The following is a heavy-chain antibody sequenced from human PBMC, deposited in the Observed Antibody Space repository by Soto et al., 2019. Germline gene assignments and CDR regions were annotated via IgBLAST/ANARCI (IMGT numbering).Heavy chain of an antibody. Sequence: GSIYYRASPYYNPSLKSRLTISVDTSKNQFSLKLSSVTAADTAVYYCARHNIGARTEDEKYYYYYYLDVWGKGTTVTVS. CDR2: IYYRASP. J-gene: IGHJ6*03. D-gene: IGHD1-26*01. CDR3: ARHNIGARTEDEKYYYYYYLDV. V-gene: IGHV4-39*01.